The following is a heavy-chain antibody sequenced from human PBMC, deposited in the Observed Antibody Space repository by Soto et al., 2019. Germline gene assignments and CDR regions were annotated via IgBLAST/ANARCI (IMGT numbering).Heavy chain of an antibody. CDR1: GGSFSGYY. CDR3: ARGITMVRGVFDY. Sequence: KPSETLSLTCAVYGGSFSGYYWSWIRQPPGKGLEWIGEINHSGSTNYNPSLKSRVTISVDTSKNQFSLKLSSVTAADTAVYYCARGITMVRGVFDYWGQGTLVTVSS. J-gene: IGHJ4*02. D-gene: IGHD3-10*01. CDR2: INHSGST. V-gene: IGHV4-34*01.